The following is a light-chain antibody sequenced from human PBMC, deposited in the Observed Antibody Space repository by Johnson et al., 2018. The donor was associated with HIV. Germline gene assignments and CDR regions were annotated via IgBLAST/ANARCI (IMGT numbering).Light chain of an antibody. CDR2: ENN. V-gene: IGLV1-51*02. J-gene: IGLJ1*01. CDR1: SSNIGNNY. Sequence: QSVLTQPPSVSAAPGQKVTISCSGSSSNIGNNYVSWYQQLPGTAPKLLIYENNKRPSGIPDRFSGSKSGTSATLGITGLQTGDEADYYCGTWDSSLSVYVLAPGPKVPL. CDR3: GTWDSSLSVYV.